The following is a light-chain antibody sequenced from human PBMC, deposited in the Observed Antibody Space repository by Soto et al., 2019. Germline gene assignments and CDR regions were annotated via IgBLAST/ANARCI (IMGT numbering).Light chain of an antibody. CDR2: GAA. J-gene: IGKJ4*02. Sequence: EIVMTQSPATLSVSPGERATLSCRASQSVSSNLAWYQQKPGPAPRLLIYGAATRATGIPARFSGSGSGTEFTLTISSLQSEDFAGYYCQQYNNWLSLTFGGGTKVEIK. V-gene: IGKV3-15*01. CDR3: QQYNNWLSLT. CDR1: QSVSSN.